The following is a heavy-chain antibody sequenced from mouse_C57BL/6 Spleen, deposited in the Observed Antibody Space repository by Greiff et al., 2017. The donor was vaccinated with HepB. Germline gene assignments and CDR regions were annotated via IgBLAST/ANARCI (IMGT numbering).Heavy chain of an antibody. V-gene: IGHV1-53*01. CDR1: GYTFTSYW. D-gene: IGHD1-1*01. CDR2: INPSNGGT. J-gene: IGHJ4*01. Sequence: QVQLKQPGTELVKPGASVKLSCKASGYTFTSYWMHWVKQRPGQGLEWIGNINPSNGGTNYNEKFKSKATLTVDKSSSTAYMQLSSLTSEDSAVYYCARLGYYGRYYYAMDYWGQGTSVTVSS. CDR3: ARLGYYGRYYYAMDY.